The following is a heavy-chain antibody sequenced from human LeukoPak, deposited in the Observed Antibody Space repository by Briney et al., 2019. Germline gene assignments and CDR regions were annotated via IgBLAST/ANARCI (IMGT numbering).Heavy chain of an antibody. Sequence: SETLSLTCTVSGYSISSGYYWAWIRQPPGKGLQWIGNIYHSGDTYYNPSLKSRVSISVDTSKNQFSLKLSSVTAADTAVYYCARRDYGDSEYYYYYYMDVWGKGTTVTISS. CDR3: ARRDYGDSEYYYYYYMDV. CDR1: GYSISSGYY. J-gene: IGHJ6*03. V-gene: IGHV4-38-2*02. CDR2: IYHSGDT. D-gene: IGHD4-17*01.